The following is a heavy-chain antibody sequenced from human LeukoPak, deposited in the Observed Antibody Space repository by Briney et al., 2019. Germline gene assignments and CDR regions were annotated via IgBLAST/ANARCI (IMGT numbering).Heavy chain of an antibody. CDR3: ARTATFYGSGTNFDY. J-gene: IGHJ4*02. CDR1: GGSVSSGSYY. CDR2: IYYSGST. D-gene: IGHD3-10*01. V-gene: IGHV4-61*01. Sequence: SETLSLTCTVSGGSVSSGSYYWSWIRQPPGKGLEWIGYIYYSGSTNYNPSLKSRVTISVDTSKNQFSLNRSSVTAADTAVYYCARTATFYGSGTNFDYWGQGTLVTVSS.